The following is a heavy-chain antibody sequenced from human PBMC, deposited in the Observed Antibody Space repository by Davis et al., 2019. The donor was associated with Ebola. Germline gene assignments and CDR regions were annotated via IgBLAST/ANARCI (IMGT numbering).Heavy chain of an antibody. CDR1: GYTFTSYG. CDR2: ISAYNGNT. CDR3: ARDIGGSYLIDAFDI. D-gene: IGHD1-26*01. J-gene: IGHJ3*02. V-gene: IGHV1-18*01. Sequence: ASVKVSCKASGYTFTSYGISWVRQAPGQGLEWMGWISAYNGNTNYAQKLQGRVTITTDTSASTVYLDLTSLRSEDTAVFYCARDIGGSYLIDAFDIWGQGTMVTVSS.